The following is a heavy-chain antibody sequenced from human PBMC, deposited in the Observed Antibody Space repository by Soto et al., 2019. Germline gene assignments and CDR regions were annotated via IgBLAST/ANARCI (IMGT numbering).Heavy chain of an antibody. J-gene: IGHJ4*02. V-gene: IGHV1-3*04. Sequence: EASVKVSCKASGYTFTSYSIHWVRQAPGQGLEWIGWINTDNGDAKYSQKFQGRVTVTRDTSATTAYMEVSSLRSEGTAVYYCARDQGYVVYWGLDTLVSVSS. CDR3: ARDQGYVVY. CDR1: GYTFTSYS. D-gene: IGHD5-12*01. CDR2: INTDNGDA.